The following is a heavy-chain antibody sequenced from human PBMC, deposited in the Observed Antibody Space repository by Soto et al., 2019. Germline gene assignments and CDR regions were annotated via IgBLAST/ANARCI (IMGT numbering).Heavy chain of an antibody. Sequence: QVQLVQSGAEVKKPGASVKVSCKASGYTFTSYGISWVRQAPGQGLEWMGWISAYNGNTNYAQKLQGRVTITTDRSTSTAYMELRSLRSDDTAVYYCARTSYVRGSYRSDDAFDIWGQGTMVTVSS. V-gene: IGHV1-18*01. CDR1: GYTFTSYG. D-gene: IGHD3-16*02. CDR2: ISAYNGNT. J-gene: IGHJ3*02. CDR3: ARTSYVRGSYRSDDAFDI.